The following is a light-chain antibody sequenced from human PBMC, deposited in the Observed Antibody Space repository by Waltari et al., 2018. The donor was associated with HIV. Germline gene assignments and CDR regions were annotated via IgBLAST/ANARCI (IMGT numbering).Light chain of an antibody. J-gene: IGLJ2*01. V-gene: IGLV1-44*01. CDR1: RHNIGVNS. Sequence: QSVLTQPPSASGTRGQRVTISCSGRRHNIGVNSVTWYQQLPGTAPRLLIYNNNQRPSGVPDRFSGSKSGTSASLAISGLQSEDEADYYCAAWDDGLNALFGGGTKLTVL. CDR3: AAWDDGLNAL. CDR2: NNN.